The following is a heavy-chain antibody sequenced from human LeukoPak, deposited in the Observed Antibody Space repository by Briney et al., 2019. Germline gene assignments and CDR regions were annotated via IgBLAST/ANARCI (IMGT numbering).Heavy chain of an antibody. CDR2: IYYSGST. CDR1: GGSINNYY. V-gene: IGHV4-59*01. D-gene: IGHD3-10*01. Sequence: SETLSLTCTVSGGSINNYYWSWIRQPPGKRLEWIGYIYYSGSTNYNPSLKSRVTISVDTSKNQFSLKLNSVTAADTAVYYCARDRITMVRGALRYYGMDVWGQGTTVTVSS. J-gene: IGHJ6*02. CDR3: ARDRITMVRGALRYYGMDV.